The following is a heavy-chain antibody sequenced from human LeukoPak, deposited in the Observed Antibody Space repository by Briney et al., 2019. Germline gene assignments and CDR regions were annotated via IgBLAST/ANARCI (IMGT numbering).Heavy chain of an antibody. Sequence: SETLSLTCTVSGGSISSYYWGWIRQPAGKGLEWIGRIYTSGSTNYNPSLKSRVTMSVDTSKNQFSLKLSSVTAADTAVCYCARTGSSSLYYYGMDVWGQGTTVTVSS. D-gene: IGHD6-6*01. CDR2: IYTSGST. J-gene: IGHJ6*02. V-gene: IGHV4-4*07. CDR1: GGSISSYY. CDR3: ARTGSSSLYYYGMDV.